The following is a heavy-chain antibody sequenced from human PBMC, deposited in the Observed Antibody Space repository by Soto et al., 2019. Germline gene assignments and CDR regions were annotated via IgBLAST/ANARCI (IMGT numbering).Heavy chain of an antibody. J-gene: IGHJ6*02. CDR1: GGTFSSYT. CDR3: ARNADIGDIGVVPAAINAMDV. Sequence: QVQLVQSGAEVKKPGSSVKVSCKASGGTFSSYTFTWVRQAPGQGLEWMGRIIPFFYIPTYAQKFQGRVTITAENSTSTAYMELSSLRSEDTAVYYCARNADIGDIGVVPAAINAMDVWGRGTTVTVSS. D-gene: IGHD2-2*02. CDR2: IIPFFYIP. V-gene: IGHV1-69*02.